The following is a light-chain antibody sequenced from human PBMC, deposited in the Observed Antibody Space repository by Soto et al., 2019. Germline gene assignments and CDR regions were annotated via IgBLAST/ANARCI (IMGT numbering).Light chain of an antibody. CDR1: QTISSW. CDR2: KAS. CDR3: QHYNSYSEA. J-gene: IGKJ1*01. V-gene: IGKV1-5*03. Sequence: DIQMTQSPSTLSGSVGDRVTITCRASQTISSWLAWYQQKPGKAPKLLIYKASTLKSGVPSTFSGSGSGTEVTLTISSLQPDDFAPYYCQHYNSYSEAFGQGTKVELK.